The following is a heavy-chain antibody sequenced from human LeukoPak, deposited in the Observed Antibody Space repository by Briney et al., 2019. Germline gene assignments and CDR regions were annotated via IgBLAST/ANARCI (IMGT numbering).Heavy chain of an antibody. CDR3: ARAGPSSSIAVAGIYFDY. Sequence: SVKVSCKASGGTFSSYAISWVRQAPGQGLEWMGRIIPIFGTANYAQKFQGRVTITTDESTSTAYMELSSLRSEDTAVYYCARAGPSSSIAVAGIYFDYWGQGTLVTVSS. CDR2: IIPIFGTA. CDR1: GGTFSSYA. J-gene: IGHJ4*02. D-gene: IGHD6-19*01. V-gene: IGHV1-69*05.